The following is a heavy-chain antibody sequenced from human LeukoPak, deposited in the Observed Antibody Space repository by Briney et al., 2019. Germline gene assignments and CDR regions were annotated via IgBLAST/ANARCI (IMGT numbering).Heavy chain of an antibody. CDR2: INPDSGGT. D-gene: IGHD3-10*01. CDR1: GYTFTSYA. Sequence: ASVKVSCKASGYTFTSYAMHWVRQAPGQGLEWMGWINPDSGGTIYAQNFQGRVTMTRDTSISTAYMELSSLRSDDTAVYYCARDLGDTYGSVGDFDYWGQGTLVTVSS. J-gene: IGHJ4*02. V-gene: IGHV1-2*02. CDR3: ARDLGDTYGSVGDFDY.